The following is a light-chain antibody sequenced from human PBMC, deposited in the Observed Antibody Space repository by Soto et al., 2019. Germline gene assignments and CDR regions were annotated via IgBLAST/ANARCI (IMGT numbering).Light chain of an antibody. CDR1: QSVSSY. V-gene: IGKV3-11*01. CDR3: QQRSNWKRT. J-gene: IGKJ1*01. CDR2: DAS. Sequence: EIVLTQSQGTRFLSPGERATLSCRASQSVSSYLAWYQQKPGQAPRLLIYDASNRATGIPARFSVSGSGTDFTLTISSLETEDCAVYYCQQRSNWKRTFCQGTKVDIK.